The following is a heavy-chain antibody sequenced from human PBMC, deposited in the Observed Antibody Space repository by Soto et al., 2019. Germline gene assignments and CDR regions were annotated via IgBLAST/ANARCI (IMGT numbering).Heavy chain of an antibody. J-gene: IGHJ4*02. Sequence: SQTLSLTCSISGDSVSSNSAAWNWIRQSPSIGLECLGRTYYRSRWYNDYEVSLKSRMTVNPDTSRKQFSLQLNSVTPEETAVYYCARGGFGVELANFHXWGQGTLFTVSX. CDR3: ARGGFGVELANFHX. V-gene: IGHV6-1*01. CDR1: GDSVSSNSAA. D-gene: IGHD1-1*01. CDR2: TYYRSRWYN.